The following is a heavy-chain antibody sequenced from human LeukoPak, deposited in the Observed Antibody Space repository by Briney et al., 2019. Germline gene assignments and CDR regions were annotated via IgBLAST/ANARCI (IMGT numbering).Heavy chain of an antibody. CDR2: ISGSGGST. D-gene: IGHD2-15*01. CDR1: GFTFSSYA. CDR3: AKSLLGYCSGGTCAGAFDI. Sequence: GGSLRLSCAASGFTFSSYAMSWVRQVPGKGLEWVSTISGSGGSTYYADSVKGRFTISRDNSKNTLYLQMNSLRAEDTAVYYCAKSLLGYCSGGTCAGAFDIWGQGTMVTVSS. J-gene: IGHJ3*02. V-gene: IGHV3-23*01.